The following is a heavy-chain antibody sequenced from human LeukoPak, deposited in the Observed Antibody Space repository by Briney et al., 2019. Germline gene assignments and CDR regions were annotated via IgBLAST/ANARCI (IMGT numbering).Heavy chain of an antibody. Sequence: SETLSLTCTVSGGSISSSSYYWGWIRQPPGKGLEWIGSIYYSGSIHYNPSLKSRVTISVDTSKNQLSLKLRSVTAADTAVYYCARERREQLLPPYTRLVTYFDYWGQGTLVTVSS. CDR3: ARERREQLLPPYTRLVTYFDY. CDR2: IYYSGSI. J-gene: IGHJ4*02. V-gene: IGHV4-39*07. D-gene: IGHD1-26*01. CDR1: GGSISSSSYY.